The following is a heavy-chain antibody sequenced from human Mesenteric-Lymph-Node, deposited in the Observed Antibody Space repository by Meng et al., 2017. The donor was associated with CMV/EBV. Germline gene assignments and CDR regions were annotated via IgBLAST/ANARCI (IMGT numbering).Heavy chain of an antibody. CDR3: ARGRGSSWYYHLLEDY. Sequence: YGGSFSGYYWSWIRQPPGKGLEWIGEINHSGSTNSNPSLKSRVTISVDASKNQFSLKLSSVTAADTAVYYCARGRGSSWYYHLLEDYWGQGTLVTVSS. CDR1: GGSFSGYY. J-gene: IGHJ4*02. V-gene: IGHV4-34*01. D-gene: IGHD6-13*01. CDR2: INHSGST.